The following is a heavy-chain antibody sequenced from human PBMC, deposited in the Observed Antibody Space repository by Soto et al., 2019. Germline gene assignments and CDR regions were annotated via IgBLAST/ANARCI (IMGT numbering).Heavy chain of an antibody. CDR2: IYPGDSDA. CDR3: ARQGGEYTSLSDY. J-gene: IGHJ4*02. Sequence: GESLKISCKGSGYTFSKYWIGWVRQTPGKGLEWMGMIYPGDSDARYSPSFEGQVTFSVDKSINTAYLQWNSLKASDTAMYYCARQGGEYTSLSDYWGQGNLVPVSS. V-gene: IGHV5-51*01. D-gene: IGHD2-2*01. CDR1: GYTFSKYW.